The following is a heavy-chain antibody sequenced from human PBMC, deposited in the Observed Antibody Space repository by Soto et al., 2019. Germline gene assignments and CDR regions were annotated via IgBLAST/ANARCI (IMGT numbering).Heavy chain of an antibody. D-gene: IGHD2-15*01. Sequence: EVQLVESGGGSVEPGGSLRLSCAASGFIFSDHYMDWVRQAPGKGLEWIGRVRNQANGYTTEYAASVRGRFTVSRDDSKNSLYLQMNYLKTEDTAMYYCVRNLASGGTYYFDYWGQGTLVTVSS. V-gene: IGHV3-72*01. J-gene: IGHJ4*02. CDR3: VRNLASGGTYYFDY. CDR1: GFIFSDHY. CDR2: VRNQANGYTT.